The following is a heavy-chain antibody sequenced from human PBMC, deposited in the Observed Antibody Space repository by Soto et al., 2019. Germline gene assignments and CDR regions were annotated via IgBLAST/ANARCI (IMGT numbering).Heavy chain of an antibody. D-gene: IGHD3-9*01. J-gene: IGHJ4*02. CDR3: ARHFYDLLTGYYYFDY. CDR2: IHHSGST. Sequence: LTCTVSGGSISSSYWSWIRQPPGKGLEYIGYIHHSGSTNYNPSPKSRVTISVDTSKTQFSLKLSSVTAADTAVYYCARHFYDLLTGYYYFDYWGQGALVTVSS. CDR1: GGSISSSY. V-gene: IGHV4-59*08.